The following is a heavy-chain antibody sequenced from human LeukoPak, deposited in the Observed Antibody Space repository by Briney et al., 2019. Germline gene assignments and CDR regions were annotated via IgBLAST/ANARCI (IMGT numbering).Heavy chain of an antibody. CDR3: TRLRHISGYSP. V-gene: IGHV3-30*03. J-gene: IGHJ5*02. CDR1: GFTFSYG. D-gene: IGHD3-22*01. CDR2: ISYDGSNK. Sequence: PGGSLRLSCAASGFTFSYGMHWVRQAPGKGLEWVAVISYDGSNKYYADSVKGRFTISRDDSKNTLYLQMNSLKTEDTAVYYCTRLRHISGYSPWGQGTLVTVSS.